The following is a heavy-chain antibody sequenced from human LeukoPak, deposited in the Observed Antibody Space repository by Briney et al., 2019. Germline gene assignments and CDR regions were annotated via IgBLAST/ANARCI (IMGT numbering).Heavy chain of an antibody. Sequence: SQTLSLTCTVSGGSISSGDYYWSWIRQPPGKGLDWIAYMYYSGSTYYNPSLKSRVTMSADTSKNQLSLKLSSVTAADTAVYYCARPYYYDSRIDPWGQGILVTVSS. J-gene: IGHJ5*02. CDR3: ARPYYYDSRIDP. D-gene: IGHD3-22*01. CDR2: MYYSGST. CDR1: GGSISSGDYY. V-gene: IGHV4-30-4*01.